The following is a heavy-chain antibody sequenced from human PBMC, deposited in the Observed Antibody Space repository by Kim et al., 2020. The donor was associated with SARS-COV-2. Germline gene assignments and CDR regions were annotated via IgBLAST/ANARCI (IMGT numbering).Heavy chain of an antibody. CDR2: INHSGST. CDR1: GGSFSGYY. J-gene: IGHJ5*02. Sequence: SETLSLTCAVYGGSFSGYYWSWIRQPPGKGLEWIGEINHSGSTNYNPSLKSRVTISVDTSKNQFSLKLSSVTAADTAVYYCARGDRPMVRGVISPGGMFDPWGQGTLVTVSS. CDR3: ARGDRPMVRGVISPGGMFDP. V-gene: IGHV4-34*01. D-gene: IGHD3-10*01.